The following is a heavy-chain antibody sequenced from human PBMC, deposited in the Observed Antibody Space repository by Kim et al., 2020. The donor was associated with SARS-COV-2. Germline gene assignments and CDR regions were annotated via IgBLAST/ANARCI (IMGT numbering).Heavy chain of an antibody. CDR3: AKDQQIQVHSSSLEDY. V-gene: IGHV3-30*18. Sequence: GGSLRLSCAASGFTFSSYGMHWVRQAPGKGLEWVAVISYDGSNKYYADSVKGRFTISRDNSKNTLYLQMNSLRAEDTAVYYCAKDQQIQVHSSSLEDYWGQGTLVTVSS. CDR2: ISYDGSNK. D-gene: IGHD6-13*01. J-gene: IGHJ4*02. CDR1: GFTFSSYG.